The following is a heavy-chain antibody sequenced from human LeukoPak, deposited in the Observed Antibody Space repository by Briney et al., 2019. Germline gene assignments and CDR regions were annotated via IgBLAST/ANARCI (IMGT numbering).Heavy chain of an antibody. CDR2: FYYSGST. CDR3: ARSISLLSYYMAV. V-gene: IGHV4-59*08. J-gene: IGHJ6*03. Sequence: SETLSLTRTVSGSSVTTHYWSWIRQPPGKGLEWIGSFYYSGSTNYSPSLNSRVTISLDTSKNQFSLRRSSVTAADTAVYFCARSISLLSYYMAVWGNGTTVIVSS. CDR1: GSSVTTHY. D-gene: IGHD3-16*02.